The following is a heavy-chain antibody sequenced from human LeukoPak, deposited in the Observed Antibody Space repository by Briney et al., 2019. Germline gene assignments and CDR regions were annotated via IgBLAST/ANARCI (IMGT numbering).Heavy chain of an antibody. CDR3: AREQADYYGSGSTYNWFDP. V-gene: IGHV3-66*01. CDR2: IYSGGST. Sequence: PGGSLRLSCAASGFTVSSNYMSWVRQAPGKGLEWVSVIYSGGSTYYADSVKGRFTISRDNSKNTLYLQMNSLRAEDTAVYYCAREQADYYGSGSTYNWFDPWGQGTLVTVSS. CDR1: GFTVSSNY. D-gene: IGHD3-10*01. J-gene: IGHJ5*02.